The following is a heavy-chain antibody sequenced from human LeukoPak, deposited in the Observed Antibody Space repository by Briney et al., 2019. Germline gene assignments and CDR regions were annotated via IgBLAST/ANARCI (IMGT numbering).Heavy chain of an antibody. CDR2: ISVSGNT. CDR3: AREPYYHDSSGYVSDY. J-gene: IGHJ4*02. Sequence: HPGGSLRLSCAASGFTLSSYAMSWVRQGPGKGLEWVSAISVSGNTYHADSVKGRFTISRDSSKNTLYLQMNSLRAGDAAVYYCAREPYYHDSSGYVSDYWGQGTLVTVSS. V-gene: IGHV3-23*01. D-gene: IGHD3-22*01. CDR1: GFTLSSYA.